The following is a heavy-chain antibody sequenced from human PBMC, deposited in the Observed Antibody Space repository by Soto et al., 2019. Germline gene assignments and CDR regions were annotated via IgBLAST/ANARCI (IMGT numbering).Heavy chain of an antibody. D-gene: IGHD3-16*01. V-gene: IGHV4-31*01. CDR3: ARGPGGDSAFVGMDV. Sequence: QVQLQESGPGLVKPSQTLSLTCTVSGGSISSGGYYWSWIRQHPGKGLEWIGYIYYSGSTYYNPSLKSLVTISVDTYKNQFSLKRSSVTAADTAVYYCARGPGGDSAFVGMDVWGQGTTVTVSS. J-gene: IGHJ6*02. CDR2: IYYSGST. CDR1: GGSISSGGYY.